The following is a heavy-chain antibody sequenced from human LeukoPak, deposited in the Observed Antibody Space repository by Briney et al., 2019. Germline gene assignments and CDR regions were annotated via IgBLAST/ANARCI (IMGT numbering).Heavy chain of an antibody. Sequence: SETLSLTCTVSGGSIRGYFRSWIRQPPGKGLEWIGHIYSSGSTTYTPSLQGRVTISLDTSKNQFSLKLSSVTAADTAVYYCARHYDSGSYPLDFWGQGTLVTVSS. D-gene: IGHD3-10*01. CDR3: ARHYDSGSYPLDF. CDR1: GGSIRGYF. V-gene: IGHV4-59*08. J-gene: IGHJ4*02. CDR2: IYSSGST.